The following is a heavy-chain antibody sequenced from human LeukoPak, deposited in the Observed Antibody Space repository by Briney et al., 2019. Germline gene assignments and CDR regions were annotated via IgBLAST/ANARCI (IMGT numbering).Heavy chain of an antibody. CDR2: IKCDSGGT. CDR1: GYTFTAYY. J-gene: IGHJ4*02. CDR3: VGSNWAAGAAFVS. D-gene: IGHD6-13*01. V-gene: IGHV1-2*02. Sequence: ASVNVSCKASGYTFTAYYMHWVRQAPGQGLEWMGWIKCDSGGTEYSRNYPGRVTMTMDTSISTAYMELTRMTSGDTAAAYCVGSNWAAGAAFVSWGRGTQVSVPS.